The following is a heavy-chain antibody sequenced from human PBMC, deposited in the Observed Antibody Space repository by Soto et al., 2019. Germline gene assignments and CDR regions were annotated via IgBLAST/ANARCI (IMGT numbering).Heavy chain of an antibody. V-gene: IGHV1-46*01. Sequence: QVQLVQSGAEVKKPGASVKVSCKASGYTFTSYYMHWVRQAPGQGLEWMGIINPSGGSTSYAQKFQGRVTMTRDTSTSTVYMELSSLRSEDTAVYYCIAVDGNYWYFDLWGRGTLVTVSS. D-gene: IGHD6-19*01. J-gene: IGHJ2*01. CDR1: GYTFTSYY. CDR2: INPSGGST. CDR3: IAVDGNYWYFDL.